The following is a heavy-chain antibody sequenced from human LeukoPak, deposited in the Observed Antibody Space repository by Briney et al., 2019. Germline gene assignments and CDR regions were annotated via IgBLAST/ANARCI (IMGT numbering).Heavy chain of an antibody. V-gene: IGHV4-59*08. Sequence: PSETLSLTCTVSGGSISSHYWSWIRQPPGKGLEWIGYIYYSGSTNYNPSLKSRVTISVDTPKNQFSLKLSSVTAADTAVYYCARHGRMITFGGVIVTPPDYWGQGTLVTVSS. CDR1: GGSISSHY. CDR2: IYYSGST. D-gene: IGHD3-16*02. J-gene: IGHJ4*02. CDR3: ARHGRMITFGGVIVTPPDY.